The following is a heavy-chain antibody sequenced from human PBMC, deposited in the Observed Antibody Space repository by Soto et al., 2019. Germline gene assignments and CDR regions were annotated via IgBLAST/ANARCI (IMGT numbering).Heavy chain of an antibody. J-gene: IGHJ4*02. CDR2: IYGFVGT. CDR3: AREEASSYASRHFHD. Sequence: QVQLQESGPGLVKYSETLSLTCTVSGGSMSSFYWSWIRQPAGKGLEWIARIYGFVGTNYNPSLKSRVNLSFDTSQKKFSLTLTSVTAADTAVYYCAREEASSYASRHFHDWGQGTLVTFSS. CDR1: GGSMSSFY. D-gene: IGHD3-16*01. V-gene: IGHV4-4*07.